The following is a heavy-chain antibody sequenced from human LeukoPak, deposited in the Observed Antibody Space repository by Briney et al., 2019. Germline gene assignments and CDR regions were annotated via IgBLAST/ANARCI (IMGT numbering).Heavy chain of an antibody. Sequence: SETLSLTCTVSGYSTSSGYYWGWIRQPPGKGLEWIGSIYHSGSTYYNPSLKSRVTISVDTSKNQFSLKLSSVTAADTAVYYCASRAIFGVVIPLNYDYWGQGTLVTVSS. CDR1: GYSTSSGYY. CDR3: ASRAIFGVVIPLNYDY. CDR2: IYHSGST. J-gene: IGHJ4*02. V-gene: IGHV4-38-2*02. D-gene: IGHD3-3*01.